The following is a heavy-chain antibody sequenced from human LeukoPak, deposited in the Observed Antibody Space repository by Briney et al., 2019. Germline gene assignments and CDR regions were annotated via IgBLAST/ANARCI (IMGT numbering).Heavy chain of an antibody. V-gene: IGHV3-7*01. CDR2: INQDGSEK. CDR3: ARQSFEY. CDR1: GFTFSSYG. Sequence: GGSLRLSCAASGFTFSSYGMSWVRQAPGKGLEWVADINQDGSEKYYVDSVKGRFTITRDNAKNSLYLQMNSLRAEDTAVYYCARQSFEYWGQGTLVTVSS. J-gene: IGHJ4*02.